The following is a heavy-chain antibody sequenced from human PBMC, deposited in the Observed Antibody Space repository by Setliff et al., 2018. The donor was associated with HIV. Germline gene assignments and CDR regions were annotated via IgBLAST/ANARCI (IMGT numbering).Heavy chain of an antibody. CDR3: ARASYVWESYSVDF. V-gene: IGHV4-59*08. CDR2: IYYSGDS. D-gene: IGHD3-16*01. CDR1: GASITSSY. J-gene: IGHJ4*02. Sequence: SETLSLTCTVSGASITSSYWTWIRQSPGRGLEYLGYIYYSGDSNYSPSLKSRLSMSLDASTSQFSLRLNSLTAADTAMYYCARASYVWESYSVDFWGQGTLVTAPQ.